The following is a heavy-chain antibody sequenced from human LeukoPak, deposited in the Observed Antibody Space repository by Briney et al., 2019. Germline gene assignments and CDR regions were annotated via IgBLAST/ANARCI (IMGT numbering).Heavy chain of an antibody. CDR1: GGSISSSSYY. V-gene: IGHV4-39*07. D-gene: IGHD1-26*01. Sequence: SETLSLTCTVSGGSISSSSYYWGRIRQPPGKGLEWIGSIYTSGSTNYNPSLKSRVTMSVDTSKNQFSLKLSSATAADTAVYYCARDSNKVWEGAFDIWGQGTMVTVSS. J-gene: IGHJ3*02. CDR3: ARDSNKVWEGAFDI. CDR2: IYTSGST.